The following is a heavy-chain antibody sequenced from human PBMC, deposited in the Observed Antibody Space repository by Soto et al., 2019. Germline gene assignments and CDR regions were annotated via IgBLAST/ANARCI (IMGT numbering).Heavy chain of an antibody. J-gene: IGHJ6*02. D-gene: IGHD2-15*01. CDR1: GFTFSNYA. CDR3: ARGDREDTAVVIGVRPGEYGVDV. CDR2: ISYNGGNR. V-gene: IGHV3-30*04. Sequence: GGSLILSCAASGFTFSNYAMHWVRQAPGKGLECVAVISYNGGNRFYRDYVKGRFTISRDNSKNTVHLQIDSLRYEDAAVYYCARGDREDTAVVIGVRPGEYGVDVWGQGTTVTVSS.